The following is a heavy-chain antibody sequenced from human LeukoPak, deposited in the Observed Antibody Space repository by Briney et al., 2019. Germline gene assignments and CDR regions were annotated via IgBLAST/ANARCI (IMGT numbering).Heavy chain of an antibody. CDR2: ICYSGST. V-gene: IGHV4-59*08. Sequence: PSETLSLTCTVSGGSISSYYWSWIRQPPGKGLEWIGYICYSGSTNYNPSLKSRVTISVDTSKNQFSLKLSSVTAADTAVYYCGRGVIRDAFDIWGQGTMVTVSS. CDR3: GRGVIRDAFDI. J-gene: IGHJ3*02. CDR1: GGSISSYY. D-gene: IGHD3-10*01.